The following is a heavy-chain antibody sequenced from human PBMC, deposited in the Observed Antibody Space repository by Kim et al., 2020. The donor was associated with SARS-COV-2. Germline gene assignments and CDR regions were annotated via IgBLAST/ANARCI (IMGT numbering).Heavy chain of an antibody. D-gene: IGHD3-22*01. CDR3: ARDSSGSLAYYGMDV. V-gene: IGHV3-30*07. Sequence: ADSVKGRFTMSRDNSKNTLYLQMNSLRAEDTAVYYYARDSSGSLAYYGMDVWGQGTTVTVSS. J-gene: IGHJ6*02.